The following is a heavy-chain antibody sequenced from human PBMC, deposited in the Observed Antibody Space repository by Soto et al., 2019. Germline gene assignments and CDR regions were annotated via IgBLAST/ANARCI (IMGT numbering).Heavy chain of an antibody. J-gene: IGHJ4*02. CDR3: ARMDSSDLGIDY. CDR2: IYPGDSAT. D-gene: IGHD3-22*01. Sequence: GESLKISCKGSGYSFTSFWIAWVRQMPGKGLEWMGTIYPGDSATTYSPPFQGQVTISADKSISTAYLQWSGLKASDTAMYYCARMDSSDLGIDYWGQGTLVTVSS. V-gene: IGHV5-51*01. CDR1: GYSFTSFW.